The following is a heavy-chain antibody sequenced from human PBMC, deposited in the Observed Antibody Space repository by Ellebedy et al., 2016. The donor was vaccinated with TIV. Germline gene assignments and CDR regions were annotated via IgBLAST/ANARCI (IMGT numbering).Heavy chain of an antibody. CDR3: ARDPGGGGDFGDNWFDP. D-gene: IGHD2-21*01. V-gene: IGHV3-66*01. CDR2: LYPDAKT. Sequence: GESLKISCEASGIIVSDYFMNWVRQAPGKGLEWVSVLYPDAKTIYTDSVNGRFIVSSDNSKNTLYLQMNSLPAEDTAVYYCARDPGGGGDFGDNWFDPWGQGTLVTVSS. CDR1: GIIVSDYF. J-gene: IGHJ5*02.